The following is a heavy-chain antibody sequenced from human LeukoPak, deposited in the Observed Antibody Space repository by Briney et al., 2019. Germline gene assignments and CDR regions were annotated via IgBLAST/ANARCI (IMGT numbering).Heavy chain of an antibody. CDR3: ARCLLHYYDSRGDDAFDI. J-gene: IGHJ3*02. Sequence: GSLRLSCAASGFTFSSYEMNWVRQAPGKGLEWVSYISSSGSTIYYADSVKGRFTISRDNAKNSLYLQMNSLRAEDTAVYYCARCLLHYYDSRGDDAFDIWGQGTMVTVSS. D-gene: IGHD3-22*01. CDR2: ISSSGSTI. CDR1: GFTFSSYE. V-gene: IGHV3-48*03.